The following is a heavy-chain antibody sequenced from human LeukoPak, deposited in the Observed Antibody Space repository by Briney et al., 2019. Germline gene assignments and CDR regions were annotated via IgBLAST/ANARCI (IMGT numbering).Heavy chain of an antibody. CDR2: IGNDGSDT. D-gene: IGHD2-15*01. J-gene: IGHJ3*02. CDR1: GFTFSSYW. Sequence: SGGSQRLSCAASGFTFSSYWFHWVRQAPGKGLVWVSRIGNDGSDTIYADSVKGRFTISRDNAKSTLYLQMNSLKAEDTAVYYCARGGYDHAFDIWGQGTMVTVSS. V-gene: IGHV3-74*01. CDR3: ARGGYDHAFDI.